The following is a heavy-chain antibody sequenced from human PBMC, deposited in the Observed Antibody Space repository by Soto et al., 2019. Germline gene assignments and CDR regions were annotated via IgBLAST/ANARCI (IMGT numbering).Heavy chain of an antibody. J-gene: IGHJ3*02. D-gene: IGHD1-26*01. CDR1: GYSFINYY. Sequence: GASVNVSCKAFGYSFINYYIHWVLQAPGQGLQWMGIINPSGSITTYAQKFQGRVIMTRDTSTSAVYMELSSLTSDDTAVYYCASTIGGRYNSFNIWGQGTMVSLS. V-gene: IGHV1-46*01. CDR2: INPSGSIT. CDR3: ASTIGGRYNSFNI.